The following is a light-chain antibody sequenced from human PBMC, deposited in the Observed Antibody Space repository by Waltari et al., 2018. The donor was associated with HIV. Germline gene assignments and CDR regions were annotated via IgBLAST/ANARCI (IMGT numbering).Light chain of an antibody. V-gene: IGKV1-39*01. Sequence: DIQVTQSPSSLSAYTGDTVIITCRASQHIKNDLYWYHHKAGSSPRLLVYSASGLQSGVPSRFTGSGSGIEFNFTMSGLQSEDSATYYCQQSHAPPWTFGGGTKVGIK. CDR3: QQSHAPPWT. J-gene: IGKJ4*01. CDR1: QHIKND. CDR2: SAS.